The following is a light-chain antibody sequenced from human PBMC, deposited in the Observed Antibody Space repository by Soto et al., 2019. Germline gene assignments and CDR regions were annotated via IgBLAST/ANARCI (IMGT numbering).Light chain of an antibody. J-gene: IGKJ4*01. V-gene: IGKV4-1*01. CDR1: QSVLYSSNNKNY. Sequence: DIVMTQSPDSLAVSLGERATINCKSSQSVLYSSNNKNYLAWYQQKPGQPPRLLIYWASTRESGVPDRFSGSGSQTDFTLSISSLQAEDVAAFHCPQYYTTPSPTFGGGTKVEIK. CDR3: PQYYTTPSPT. CDR2: WAS.